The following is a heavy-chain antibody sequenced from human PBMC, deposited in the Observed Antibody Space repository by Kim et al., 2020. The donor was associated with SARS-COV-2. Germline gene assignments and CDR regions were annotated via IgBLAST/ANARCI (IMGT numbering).Heavy chain of an antibody. Sequence: SETLSLTCTVSGVSINSYSYYWGWIRQPPGKERDWISYISYSANTYYYPSLRNPVSVSVSTTKNYFTLRLSSVTAADTADYYCRRRFSGYAGFAFDSWG. D-gene: IGHD5-12*01. CDR1: GVSINSYSYY. J-gene: IGHJ3*02. CDR3: RRRFSGYAGFAFDS. CDR2: ISYSANT. V-gene: IGHV4-39*02.